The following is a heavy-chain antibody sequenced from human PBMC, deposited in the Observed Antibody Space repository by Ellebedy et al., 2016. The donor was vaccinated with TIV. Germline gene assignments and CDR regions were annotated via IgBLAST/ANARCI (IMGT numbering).Heavy chain of an antibody. CDR3: ARDSTVVNGYYYYGMDV. Sequence: GESLKISCAASGFTVSSNYMSWVRQAPGKGLEWVSVIYSGGSTYYADSVKGRFTISRDNSKNKLYLQMNSLRAEDTAVYYCARDSTVVNGYYYYGMDVWGQGTTVTVSS. CDR2: IYSGGST. V-gene: IGHV3-66*01. CDR1: GFTVSSNY. J-gene: IGHJ6*02. D-gene: IGHD4-23*01.